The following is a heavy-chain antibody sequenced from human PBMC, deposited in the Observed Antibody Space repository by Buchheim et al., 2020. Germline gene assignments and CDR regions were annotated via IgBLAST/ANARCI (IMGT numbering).Heavy chain of an antibody. CDR2: ISSYSSYT. CDR3: ARAQYSSSSGYSSGWWDY. V-gene: IGHV3-11*05. D-gene: IGHD6-19*01. J-gene: IGHJ4*02. Sequence: QVQLVDSGGGLVKPGGSLRLSCAASGFTFSDYYMSWIRQAPGKGLEWVSYISSYSSYTNYADSVKGRFSISRDNAKNLLYLQMNSLRTEDTAVYYCARAQYSSSSGYSSGWWDYWGQGTL. CDR1: GFTFSDYY.